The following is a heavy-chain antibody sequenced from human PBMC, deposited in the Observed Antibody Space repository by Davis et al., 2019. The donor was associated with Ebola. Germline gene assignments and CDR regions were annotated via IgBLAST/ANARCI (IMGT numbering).Heavy chain of an antibody. Sequence: SETLSLTCTVPGGSISSSSYYWSWIRQPPGKGLEWIGEINHSGSTNYNPSLKSRVTISVDTSKNQFSLKLSSVTAADTAVYYCARGLSSLYYYDSSGYYALGYWGQGTLVTVSS. D-gene: IGHD3-22*01. CDR3: ARGLSSLYYYDSSGYYALGY. V-gene: IGHV4-39*07. CDR1: GGSISSSSYY. CDR2: INHSGST. J-gene: IGHJ4*02.